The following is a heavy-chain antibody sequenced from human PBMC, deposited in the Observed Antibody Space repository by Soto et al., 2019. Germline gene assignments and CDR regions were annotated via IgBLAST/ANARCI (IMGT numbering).Heavy chain of an antibody. CDR3: ARDTRYFDWLLDDYHYYYGMDV. V-gene: IGHV4-34*01. CDR2: INHSGST. Sequence: PSETLSLTCAVYGGSFSGYYWSWIRQPPGKGLEWIGEINHSGSTNYNPSLKSRVTISVDTSKNQFSLKLSSVTAADTAVYYCARDTRYFDWLLDDYHYYYGMDVWGQGTTVTVSS. CDR1: GGSFSGYY. D-gene: IGHD3-9*01. J-gene: IGHJ6*02.